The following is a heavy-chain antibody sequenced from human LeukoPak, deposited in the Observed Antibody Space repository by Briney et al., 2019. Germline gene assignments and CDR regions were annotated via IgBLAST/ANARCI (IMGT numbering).Heavy chain of an antibody. CDR2: ISYDGSNK. CDR1: GFTFSSYA. V-gene: IGHV3-30-3*01. D-gene: IGHD6-6*01. J-gene: IGHJ4*02. CDR3: ARRGSSSRLDY. Sequence: GRSLRLSCAASGFTFSSYAMYWVRQAPGKGLEWVAVISYDGSNKYYADSVKGRFTISRDNSKNTLYLQMNSLRAEDTAVYYCARRGSSSRLDYWGQGTLVTVSS.